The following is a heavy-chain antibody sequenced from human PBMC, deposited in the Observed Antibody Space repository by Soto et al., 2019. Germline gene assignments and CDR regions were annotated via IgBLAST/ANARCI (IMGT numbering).Heavy chain of an antibody. V-gene: IGHV3-48*02. Sequence: EVQLVESGGGLVQPGGSLRLSCAASGFTFSSYTMNWVRQAPGKGLEWVSYISSGSSTIYYAESVKGRFTTSRDNAKNSLYLQMNSLRDEDTAVYYCARRAEGYYYYGLDVWGQGTTVTVSS. CDR1: GFTFSSYT. CDR2: ISSGSSTI. CDR3: ARRAEGYYYYGLDV. J-gene: IGHJ6*02.